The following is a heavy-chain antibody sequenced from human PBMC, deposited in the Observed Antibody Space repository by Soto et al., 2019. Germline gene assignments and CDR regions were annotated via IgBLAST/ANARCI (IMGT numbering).Heavy chain of an antibody. V-gene: IGHV4-34*01. CDR2: INHSGST. Sequence: QVQLQQWGAGLLKPSETLSLTCAVYGGSFSDYYWSWIRQPPGKGLEGIGEINHSGSTNYNPSLKSRVTISVDTSKNQFSLKLSSVTAADTAVYYCAGADTAMVTSGNYYYYMDVWGKGTTVTVSS. J-gene: IGHJ6*03. D-gene: IGHD5-18*01. CDR1: GGSFSDYY. CDR3: AGADTAMVTSGNYYYYMDV.